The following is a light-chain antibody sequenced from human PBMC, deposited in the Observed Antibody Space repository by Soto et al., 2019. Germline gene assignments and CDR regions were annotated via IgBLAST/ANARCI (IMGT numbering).Light chain of an antibody. V-gene: IGKV3-15*01. CDR3: QQYLNWPT. CDR2: RTS. Sequence: VMTQSLATLSVSPGERATLSCRASQSISNNLAWYQQKPGQAPRLIMFRTSTRATGVPPRFSGSGSETDFTLTISSLQSEDFGIYYCQQYLNWPTFGQGTNVDIK. CDR1: QSISNN. J-gene: IGKJ1*01.